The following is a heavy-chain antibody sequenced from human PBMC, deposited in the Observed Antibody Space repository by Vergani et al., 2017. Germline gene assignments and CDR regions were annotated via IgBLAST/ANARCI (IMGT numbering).Heavy chain of an antibody. CDR2: IIPIFGTA. CDR3: ARVAGYGDYEDY. CDR1: GGTFSSYA. D-gene: IGHD4-17*01. Sequence: QVQLVQSGAEVKKPGSSVKVSCKASGGTFSSYAISWVRQAPGQGLEWMGGIIPIFGTANYAQKFQSRVTITADKSTTTAYMELSSLGSEDTAVDYCARVAGYGDYEDYWGQGTLVTVSS. J-gene: IGHJ4*02. V-gene: IGHV1-69*06.